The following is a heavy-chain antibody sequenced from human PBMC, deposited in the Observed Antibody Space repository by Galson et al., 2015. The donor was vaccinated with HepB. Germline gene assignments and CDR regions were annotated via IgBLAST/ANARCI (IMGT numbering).Heavy chain of an antibody. D-gene: IGHD2-21*01. V-gene: IGHV6-1*01. CDR3: SRALIGILDY. Sequence: CAISGDRVSTNSATWNWIRQSPSRGLEGLGRACYRSKWYNDYAVSVKSRITINPDTSKNQFSLQLNSVTPEDPAVYYCSRALIGILDYWGQGTRVTVSS. J-gene: IGHJ4*02. CDR1: GDRVSTNSAT. CDR2: ACYRSKWYN.